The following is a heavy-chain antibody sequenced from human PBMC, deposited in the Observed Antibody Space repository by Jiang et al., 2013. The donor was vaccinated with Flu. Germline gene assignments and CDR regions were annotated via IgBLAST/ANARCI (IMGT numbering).Heavy chain of an antibody. J-gene: IGHJ1*01. CDR2: VFASGST. CDR1: SGSISSSSNY. V-gene: IGHV4-39*01. D-gene: IGHD3-22*01. Sequence: SGPGLVNPSETLALTCTVSSGSISSSSNYWGWIRQPPGKGLEWIGSVFASGSTYYNPSLMSRVTIAVDTSKNQFSLKLSSVTAADTAFYYCARTYYYDSRDSATYLQHWGQGTLVT. CDR3: ARTYYYDSRDSATYLQH.